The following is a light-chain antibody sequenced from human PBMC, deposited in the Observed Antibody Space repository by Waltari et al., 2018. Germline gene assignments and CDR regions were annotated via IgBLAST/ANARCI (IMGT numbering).Light chain of an antibody. Sequence: DIVMTQSPATLSVSLGESVTLSCRASQSISSHLARYTSNLAWYQQKPGQPPRLLISGASSRDTGVPARFSGSGSGTEFTLTISALQSEDCAVYYCQQCHSWPRTFGQGTRVELK. CDR1: QSISSHLARYTSN. CDR3: QQCHSWPRT. V-gene: IGKV3D-15*01. CDR2: GAS. J-gene: IGKJ1*01.